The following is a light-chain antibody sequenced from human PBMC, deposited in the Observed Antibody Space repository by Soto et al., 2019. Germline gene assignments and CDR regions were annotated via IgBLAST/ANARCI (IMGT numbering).Light chain of an antibody. J-gene: IGLJ3*02. Sequence: QSVLTQPPSVSGAPGQRVAISCTGSSSNIGAHYDVHWYQQLPGTAPKLLIYGYTHRPSGVPDRFSGSKSGTSASLAITGLQAEDEADYYCQSYDSSLSGGVFGGGTKVTVL. CDR2: GYT. CDR1: SSNIGAHYD. V-gene: IGLV1-40*01. CDR3: QSYDSSLSGGV.